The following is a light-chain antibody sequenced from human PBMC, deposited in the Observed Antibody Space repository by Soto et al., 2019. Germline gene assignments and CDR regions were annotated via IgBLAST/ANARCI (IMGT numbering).Light chain of an antibody. V-gene: IGKV3D-15*01. J-gene: IGKJ3*01. CDR1: QTLSINS. CDR3: QQYNNWPFT. CDR2: AAS. Sequence: EIVLTQSPDTLSLSPGERATLFCRASQTLSINSLAWYHQKPGQAPRLLIYAASTRATGIPDRFNGSGSGTEFTLTISSLQSEDFAVYFCQQYNNWPFTFGPGTKVDIK.